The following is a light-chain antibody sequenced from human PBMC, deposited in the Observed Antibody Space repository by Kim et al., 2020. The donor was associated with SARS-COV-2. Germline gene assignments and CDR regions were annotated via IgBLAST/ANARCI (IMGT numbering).Light chain of an antibody. J-gene: IGLJ3*02. CDR1: RSNIGTNS. Sequence: QTVIISCYGSRSNIGTNSVTWYRQLPGTAPKRLIYNDNQRPSGVPDRFSGSKSGTSASLAISGLQSDDEAEDYCAAWDDSLDGLWVFGGGTKLTVL. CDR2: NDN. V-gene: IGLV1-44*01. CDR3: AAWDDSLDGLWV.